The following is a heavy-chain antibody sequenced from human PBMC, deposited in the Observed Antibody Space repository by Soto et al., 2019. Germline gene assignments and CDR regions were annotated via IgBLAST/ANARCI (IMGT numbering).Heavy chain of an antibody. CDR1: GFTFSSYN. CDR3: ARGQGFSYGSSALDI. D-gene: IGHD5-18*01. J-gene: IGHJ3*02. V-gene: IGHV3-21*01. CDR2: ISTSSTYI. Sequence: EVQLVESGGGLVKPGGSLRLSCVGSGFTFSSYNINWVRQAPGKGLEWVSSISTSSTYIFYTDSVKARFTTSRDNAKNSLYLQMNSLRGEDTAVYFCARGQGFSYGSSALDIWGLGTMVTVSS.